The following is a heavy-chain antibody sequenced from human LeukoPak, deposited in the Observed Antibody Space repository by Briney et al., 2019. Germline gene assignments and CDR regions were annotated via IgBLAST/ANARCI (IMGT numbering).Heavy chain of an antibody. V-gene: IGHV4-34*01. CDR3: ARGIRPDWLSRGLFDY. D-gene: IGHD3-9*01. CDR1: GGSFSSYY. CDR2: INHSGST. Sequence: SETLSLTCAVYGGSFSSYYWSWIRQPPGKGLEWIGEINHSGSTNYNPSLKSRVTISVDTSKNQFSLKLSSVTAADTAVYYCARGIRPDWLSRGLFDYWGQGTLVTVSS. J-gene: IGHJ4*02.